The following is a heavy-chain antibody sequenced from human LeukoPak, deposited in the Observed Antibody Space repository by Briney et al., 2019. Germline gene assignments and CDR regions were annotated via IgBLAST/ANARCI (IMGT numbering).Heavy chain of an antibody. V-gene: IGHV3-23*01. J-gene: IGHJ4*02. CDR3: ANSVGIVVVPAADY. Sequence: GGSLRLSCAASGFTFSSYAMSWVRQAPGKGLEWVSAISGSGGSTYHADSVKGRFTISRDNSKNTLYLQMNSLRAEDTAVYYCANSVGIVVVPAADYWGQGTLVTVSS. D-gene: IGHD2-2*01. CDR1: GFTFSSYA. CDR2: ISGSGGST.